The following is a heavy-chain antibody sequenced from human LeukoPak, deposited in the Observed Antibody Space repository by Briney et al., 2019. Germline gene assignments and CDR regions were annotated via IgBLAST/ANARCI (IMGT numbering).Heavy chain of an antibody. V-gene: IGHV3-23*01. D-gene: IGHD2-2*01. Sequence: PGGSLRLSCAPSGLTFSSHAMSWVRQAPGKGLEWVSAISGSGGSTYYADSVTGRFTISRDNSRNTLYLQMNSLRAEDTAVYYCAKPLGYCSSTSCPGYYYYGMDVWGQGTTVTVSS. CDR3: AKPLGYCSSTSCPGYYYYGMDV. CDR2: ISGSGGST. CDR1: GLTFSSHA. J-gene: IGHJ6*02.